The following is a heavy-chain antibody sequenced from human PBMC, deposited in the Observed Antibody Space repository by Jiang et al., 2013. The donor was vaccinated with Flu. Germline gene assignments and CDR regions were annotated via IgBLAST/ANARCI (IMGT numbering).Heavy chain of an antibody. J-gene: IGHJ4*02. V-gene: IGHV3-23*01. CDR2: SGNGEST. CDR3: ARDPRGTMIAGRFDK. Sequence: SGNGESTYYADSVKGRFTISRDNSKNTLSLQMDSLRAEDAAVYYCARDPRGTMIAGRFDKWGQGTLVTVSS. D-gene: IGHD3-22*01.